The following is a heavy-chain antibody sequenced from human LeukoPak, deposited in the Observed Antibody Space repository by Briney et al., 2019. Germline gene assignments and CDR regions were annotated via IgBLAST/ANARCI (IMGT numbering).Heavy chain of an antibody. D-gene: IGHD6-13*01. V-gene: IGHV1-2*02. CDR1: GYSFTAYY. Sequence: ASVKVSCKASGYSFTAYYMHWVRQAPGQGLKGMEWINPNTGGTNYAQKFQGRVTMTRDTSISTAYMELNSLGSDGTAVYYCARADCVGSSCYGMDVWGQGSTVTVSS. J-gene: IGHJ6*02. CDR2: INPNTGGT. CDR3: ARADCVGSSCYGMDV.